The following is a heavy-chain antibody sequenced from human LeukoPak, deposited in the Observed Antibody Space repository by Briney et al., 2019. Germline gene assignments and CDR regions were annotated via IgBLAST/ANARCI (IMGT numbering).Heavy chain of an antibody. CDR3: ASHPLPPYYYDSSGSHFDY. V-gene: IGHV1-69*01. Sequence: SVKVSCKASGGTFSSYAISWVRQAPGQGLEWMGGIIPIFGTANYAQKFQGRVTITADESTSTAYMELSSLRSEVTAVYYCASHPLPPYYYDSSGSHFDYWGQGTLVTVSS. J-gene: IGHJ4*02. D-gene: IGHD3-22*01. CDR2: IIPIFGTA. CDR1: GGTFSSYA.